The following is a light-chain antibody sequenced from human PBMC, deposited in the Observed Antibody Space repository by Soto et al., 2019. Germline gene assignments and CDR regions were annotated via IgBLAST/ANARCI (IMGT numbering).Light chain of an antibody. CDR3: QQYGGSPRT. CDR1: QSIANS. CDR2: GAS. Sequence: ELVLTQSPGTLSLSPGERVSLSCRASQSIANSLAWYQQKPGQAPRLLIFGASNRATGIPDRFSGSGSGTDFTLTISRLEPEDFAVYHCQQYGGSPRTFGQGTKV. V-gene: IGKV3-20*01. J-gene: IGKJ1*01.